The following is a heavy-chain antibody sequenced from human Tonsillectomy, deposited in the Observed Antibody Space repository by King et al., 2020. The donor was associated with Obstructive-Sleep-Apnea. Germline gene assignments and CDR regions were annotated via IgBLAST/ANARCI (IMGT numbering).Heavy chain of an antibody. CDR2: VSGGGSTI. J-gene: IGHJ6*02. V-gene: IGHV3-48*04. D-gene: IGHD3-3*01. Sequence: DVQLVESGGGLVQPGGSLRLSCEASGFTFSGYSMNWVRQAPGKGLEWLSYVSGGGSTIYYADSVKGRFTISGDNAKNSLFLQMNSLRAEDTAVYFCARAQYYDFRSGAYYYAMDVWGQGTTVTVSS. CDR3: ARAQYYDFRSGAYYYAMDV. CDR1: GFTFSGYS.